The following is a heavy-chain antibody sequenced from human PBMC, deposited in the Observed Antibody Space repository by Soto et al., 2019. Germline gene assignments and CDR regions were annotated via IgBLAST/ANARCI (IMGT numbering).Heavy chain of an antibody. CDR2: ISSSSSTI. J-gene: IGHJ4*02. V-gene: IGHV3-48*01. D-gene: IGHD3-9*01. Sequence: GGSLSLSCAASGFTFSSYSMNWVRQAPGKGLEWVSYISSSSSTIYYADSVKGRFTISRDNAKNSLYLQMNSLRAEDTAVYYCARGPGYYAILTGYSPASWGQGTLVTVSS. CDR1: GFTFSSYS. CDR3: ARGPGYYAILTGYSPAS.